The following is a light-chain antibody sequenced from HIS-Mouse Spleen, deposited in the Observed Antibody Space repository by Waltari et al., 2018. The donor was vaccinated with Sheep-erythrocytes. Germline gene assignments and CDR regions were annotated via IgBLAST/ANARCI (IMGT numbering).Light chain of an antibody. CDR3: SSYAGSNNLV. CDR2: EVS. J-gene: IGLJ3*02. V-gene: IGLV2-8*01. Sequence: QSALTQPPSASGSPGQSVTISCTGTSRDVGGYNYVSWYQQHPGKAPELKVYEVSKRPSGVPDRFSGSNSGNTASLTVSGLQVEDEADYYCSSYAGSNNLVFGGGTKLTVL. CDR1: SRDVGGYNY.